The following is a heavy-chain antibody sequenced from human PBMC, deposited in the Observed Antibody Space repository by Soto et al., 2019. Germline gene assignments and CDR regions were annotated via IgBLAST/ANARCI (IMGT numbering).Heavy chain of an antibody. D-gene: IGHD3-3*01. V-gene: IGHV3-20*04. CDR1: GFTFGDYG. CDR3: ARETPHSHFGFWSGYYDY. CDR2: IHWNGGST. J-gene: IGHJ4*02. Sequence: GGSLRLSCAASGFTFGDYGMSWVRQAPGKGLEWVSGIHWNGGSTGYADSVKGRFTISRDNAKNSLYLQMNSLRAEDTALYYCARETPHSHFGFWSGYYDYWGQGTLVTVSS.